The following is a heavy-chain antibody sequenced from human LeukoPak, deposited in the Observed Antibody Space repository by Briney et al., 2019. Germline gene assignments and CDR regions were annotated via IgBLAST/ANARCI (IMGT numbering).Heavy chain of an antibody. CDR2: ISVSATNT. CDR1: GFTFSSFD. Sequence: PGGSLRLSCAASGFTFSSFDMTWVRQAPGKGLEWVSTISVSATNTYYADSVKGRFTISRDSSKNTLYLQMNSLRADDTAVYYCATITSMRVVLISWGQGTLVTVSS. CDR3: ATITSMRVVLIS. V-gene: IGHV3-23*01. J-gene: IGHJ1*01. D-gene: IGHD3-22*01.